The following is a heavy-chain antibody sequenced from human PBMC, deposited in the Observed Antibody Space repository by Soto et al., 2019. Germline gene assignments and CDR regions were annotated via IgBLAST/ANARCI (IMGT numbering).Heavy chain of an antibody. J-gene: IGHJ4*02. Sequence: XETLSLPCTGSGGSISSYHWSWIRQSAGKGLDWIGRIYTSGNTHYNPSLKSRVTVSIDTSKNQFFLTVNSVTAADSAVYYCARESGDNWDYEAYWRQGTPVTV. CDR1: GGSISSYH. V-gene: IGHV4-4*07. D-gene: IGHD1-7*01. CDR3: ARESGDNWDYEAY. CDR2: IYTSGNT.